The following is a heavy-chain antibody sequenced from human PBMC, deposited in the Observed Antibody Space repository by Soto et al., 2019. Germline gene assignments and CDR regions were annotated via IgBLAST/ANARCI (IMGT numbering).Heavy chain of an antibody. D-gene: IGHD3-10*01. Sequence: EVQLVESGGGLAQPGGSLRLSCAASGFTFSSYWMGWVRQAPGKGLEWVANIKEDGSEKYSVDSVRGRFTISRDNAKNLLFLQMESLRAEDAAVYYCAREGEKGADDLDPWGQGTLVTVSS. J-gene: IGHJ5*02. CDR1: GFTFSSYW. V-gene: IGHV3-7*01. CDR2: IKEDGSEK. CDR3: AREGEKGADDLDP.